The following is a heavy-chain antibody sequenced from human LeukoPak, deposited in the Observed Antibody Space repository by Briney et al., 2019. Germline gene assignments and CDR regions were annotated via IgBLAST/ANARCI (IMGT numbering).Heavy chain of an antibody. D-gene: IGHD6-19*01. CDR1: GYTFTGYY. J-gene: IGHJ4*02. Sequence: ASVKVSCKASGYTFTGYYMHWVRQAPGQGLEWMGWINPNTGATNSAQKFQGRVTMTTDTSISTAYMELSRLISDDTAVYYCARGIAVAGQDYWGQGTLVTVSS. CDR3: ARGIAVAGQDY. V-gene: IGHV1-2*02. CDR2: INPNTGAT.